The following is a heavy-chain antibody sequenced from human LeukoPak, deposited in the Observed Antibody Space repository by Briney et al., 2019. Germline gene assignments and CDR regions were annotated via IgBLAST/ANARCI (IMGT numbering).Heavy chain of an antibody. CDR1: GGSISSSSYY. Sequence: SETLSLTCTVSGGSISSSSYYWGWIRQPPGKRLEWIGSIYYSGSTYYNPSLKSRVTISVDTSKNQFSLKLSSVTAADTAVYYCARHILSITIFGVVGLGFDPWGQGTLVTVSS. J-gene: IGHJ5*02. V-gene: IGHV4-39*01. CDR3: ARHILSITIFGVVGLGFDP. D-gene: IGHD3-3*01. CDR2: IYYSGST.